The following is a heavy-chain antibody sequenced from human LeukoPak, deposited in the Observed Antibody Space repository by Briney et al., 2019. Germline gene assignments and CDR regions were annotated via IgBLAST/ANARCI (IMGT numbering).Heavy chain of an antibody. J-gene: IGHJ5*02. CDR3: AKRYCSGGSCSNWFDP. CDR2: INPNSGGT. D-gene: IGHD2-15*01. Sequence: ASVKVSCKASGYTFTGYYMHWVRQAPGQGPEWMGWINPNSGGTNYAQKFQGRVTMTRDTSISTAYMELSRLRSDDTAVYYCAKRYCSGGSCSNWFDPWGQGTLVTVSS. V-gene: IGHV1-2*02. CDR1: GYTFTGYY.